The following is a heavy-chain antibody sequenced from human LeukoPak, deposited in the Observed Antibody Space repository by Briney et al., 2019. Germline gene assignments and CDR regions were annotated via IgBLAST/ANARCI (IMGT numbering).Heavy chain of an antibody. V-gene: IGHV3-33*06. D-gene: IGHD6-13*01. Sequence: PGRSLRLSCAASGFTFSSYAMNWVRQAPGKGLEWVAIIWYDGSNEYYADSVKGRFTISRDNSKNTLYLQMNSLRAEDTAVYYCAKVAAAAGPADYWGQGTLVTASS. CDR1: GFTFSSYA. CDR2: IWYDGSNE. CDR3: AKVAAAAGPADY. J-gene: IGHJ4*02.